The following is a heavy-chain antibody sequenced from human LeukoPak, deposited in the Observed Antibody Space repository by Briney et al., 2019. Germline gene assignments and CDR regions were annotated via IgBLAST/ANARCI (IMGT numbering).Heavy chain of an antibody. Sequence: PGGPLRLSCRVSGFTFSSYGMNWVRQAPGKGLEWVAYIGGWNDPIDYADSVKGRFTVSRDNGDSTLYLQMDSLRVDDTALYYCAGDPGFAVARWGQGARVIVSS. CDR3: AGDPGFAVAR. V-gene: IGHV3-48*04. CDR1: GFTFSSYG. J-gene: IGHJ4*02. CDR2: IGGWNDPI.